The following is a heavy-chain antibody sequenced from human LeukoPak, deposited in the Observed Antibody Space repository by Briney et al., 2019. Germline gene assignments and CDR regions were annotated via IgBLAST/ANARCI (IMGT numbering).Heavy chain of an antibody. CDR3: AKDHYSSGWPYYFDY. J-gene: IGHJ4*02. Sequence: GGSLRLSCAASGFTFSSYAMSWVRQAPGKGLERVSAISGRGGSTYYADSVKGRFTISRDNSKNTLYLQMNSLRAEDTAVYYCAKDHYSSGWPYYFDYWGQGTLVTVSS. D-gene: IGHD6-19*01. CDR2: ISGRGGST. V-gene: IGHV3-23*01. CDR1: GFTFSSYA.